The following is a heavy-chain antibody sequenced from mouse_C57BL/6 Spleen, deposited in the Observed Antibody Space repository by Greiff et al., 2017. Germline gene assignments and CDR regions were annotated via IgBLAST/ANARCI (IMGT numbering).Heavy chain of an antibody. CDR2: IYPSDSET. Sequence: VQLQQSGAELVRPGSSVKLSCKASGYTFTSYWMDWVKQRPGQGLEWIGNIYPSDSETHYNQKFKDKDTLTVDKSSSTAYMQLRSLTSEDSAVYYCAGIYYGSSWYFDVWGTGTTVTVSS. V-gene: IGHV1-61*01. J-gene: IGHJ1*03. CDR3: AGIYYGSSWYFDV. D-gene: IGHD1-1*01. CDR1: GYTFTSYW.